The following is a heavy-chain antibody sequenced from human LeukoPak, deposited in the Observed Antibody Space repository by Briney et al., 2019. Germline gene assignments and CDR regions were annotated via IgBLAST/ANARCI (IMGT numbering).Heavy chain of an antibody. CDR1: GGSISSGDYY. Sequence: SETLSLTCTVSGGSISSGDYYWSWIRQPPGKGLEWIGYIYYSGSTYYNPSLKSRVTTSVDTSKNQFSLKLSSVTAADTAVYYCARVRGSYYRFDPWGQGTLVTVSS. CDR2: IYYSGST. V-gene: IGHV4-30-4*08. J-gene: IGHJ5*02. CDR3: ARVRGSYYRFDP. D-gene: IGHD1-26*01.